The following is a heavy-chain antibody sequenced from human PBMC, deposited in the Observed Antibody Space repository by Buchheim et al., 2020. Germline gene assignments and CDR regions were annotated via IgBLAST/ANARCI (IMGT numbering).Heavy chain of an antibody. CDR1: GFTFSSYE. Sequence: EVQLVESGGGLVQPGGSLRLSCAASGFTFSSYEMNWVRQAPGKGLEWVSYISSSGSTIYYADSVKGRFTISRDNAKHSLYLQMNSLRAEDTAVYYCARVRELYYYDSSGYSDYWGQGTL. V-gene: IGHV3-48*03. J-gene: IGHJ4*02. CDR2: ISSSGSTI. CDR3: ARVRELYYYDSSGYSDY. D-gene: IGHD3-22*01.